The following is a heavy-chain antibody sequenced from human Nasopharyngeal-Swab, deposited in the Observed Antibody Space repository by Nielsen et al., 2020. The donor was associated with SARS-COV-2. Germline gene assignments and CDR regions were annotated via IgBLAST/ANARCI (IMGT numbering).Heavy chain of an antibody. CDR1: GYTFISYG. CDR2: ISAYNGNT. J-gene: IGHJ6*02. Sequence: ASVKVPCKASGYTFISYGFSWVRQAPGQGLEWMGWISAYNGNTNYAQKLQGRVTMTTDTSTSTAYMELRSLRSDDTAVYYCARVTVTSFYYYYGMDVWGQGTTVTVSS. D-gene: IGHD4-11*01. V-gene: IGHV1-18*01. CDR3: ARVTVTSFYYYYGMDV.